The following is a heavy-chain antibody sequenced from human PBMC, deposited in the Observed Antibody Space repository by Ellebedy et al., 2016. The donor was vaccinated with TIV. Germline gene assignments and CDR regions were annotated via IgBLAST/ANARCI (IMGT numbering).Heavy chain of an antibody. CDR2: MNPNSGNT. CDR1: GYTFTSYD. V-gene: IGHV1-8*01. J-gene: IGHJ4*02. CDR3: TTHLYDSSAFAD. D-gene: IGHD3-22*01. Sequence: AASVKVSCKASGYTFTSYDINWVRQATGQGLAGMGWMNPNSGNTGYAQKFQGRVTMTRNTSISTAYMELSSLRTEDTAVYFCTTHLYDSSAFADWGQGTLVTVSS.